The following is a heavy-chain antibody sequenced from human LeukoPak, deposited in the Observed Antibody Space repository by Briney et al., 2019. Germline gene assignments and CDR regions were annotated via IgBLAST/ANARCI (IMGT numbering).Heavy chain of an antibody. CDR1: GFTFSSYG. D-gene: IGHD6-13*01. V-gene: IGHV3-30*02. Sequence: PGGSLRLSCAASGFTFSSYGMHWVRQAPGKGLEWVAFIRYDGSNKYYADSVKGRFTISRDNSKNTLYLQMNSLRAEDTAVYYCAKGRHSRPTWFDPWGQGTLVTVSS. CDR2: IRYDGSNK. CDR3: AKGRHSRPTWFDP. J-gene: IGHJ5*02.